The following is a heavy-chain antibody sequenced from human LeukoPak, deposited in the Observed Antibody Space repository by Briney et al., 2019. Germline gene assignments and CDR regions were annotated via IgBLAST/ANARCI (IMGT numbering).Heavy chain of an antibody. CDR2: IKQDGSDK. V-gene: IGHV3-7*03. D-gene: IGHD3-16*02. J-gene: IGHJ6*04. Sequence: GGSLRLSCVASGFTFSSRDWMSWVRQAPGKGLEWVANIKQDGSDKYYVDSVKGRFTISRDNAKNSLYLQMNSLRAEDTAVYYCARGGRYRYSDVWGRGTTVTISS. CDR1: GFTFSSRDW. CDR3: ARGGRYRYSDV.